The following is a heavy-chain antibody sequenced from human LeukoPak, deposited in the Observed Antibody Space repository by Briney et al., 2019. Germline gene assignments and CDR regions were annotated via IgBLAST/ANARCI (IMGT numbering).Heavy chain of an antibody. CDR1: GFTFSSYG. CDR3: AGEGGSSGAFDI. D-gene: IGHD2-15*01. V-gene: IGHV3-33*01. CDR2: IWYDGSNK. J-gene: IGHJ3*02. Sequence: GGSLKLSCAASGFTFSSYGMHWVRQAPGKGLEWVAVIWYDGSNKYYADSVKGRFTISRDNSKNTLYLQMNSLRAEDTAVYYCAGEGGSSGAFDIWGQGTMVTVSS.